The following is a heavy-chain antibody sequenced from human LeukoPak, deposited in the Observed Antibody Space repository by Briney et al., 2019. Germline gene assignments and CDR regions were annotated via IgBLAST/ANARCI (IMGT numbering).Heavy chain of an antibody. CDR1: GGSISSDY. V-gene: IGHV4-59*08. D-gene: IGHD4/OR15-4a*01. Sequence: SETLSLTCTVSGGSISSDYWSWIRQPPGKGLEWIGYIYYSGSTNYNPSLKSRATISVDTSKKQFSLKLSSVTAADTAIYYCARRSMVRTVGYYYGMDVWGQGTTVTVSS. CDR2: IYYSGST. CDR3: ARRSMVRTVGYYYGMDV. J-gene: IGHJ6*02.